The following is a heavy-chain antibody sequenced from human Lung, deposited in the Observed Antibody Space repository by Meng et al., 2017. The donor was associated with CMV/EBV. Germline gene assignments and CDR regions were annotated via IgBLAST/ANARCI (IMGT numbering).Heavy chain of an antibody. V-gene: IGHV3-7*01. CDR3: ARDRLVTTFYYFYGMDV. CDR1: GFTFRTYW. J-gene: IGHJ6*02. D-gene: IGHD2-21*02. Sequence: GGSLRLXCAASGFTFRTYWMTWVRQAPGKGLEWVANIKQDGSEKYYVDSVKGRFTISRDNTKNSVFLQMNSLRAEDTAVYYCARDRLVTTFYYFYGMDVWGQGTTVTVSS. CDR2: IKQDGSEK.